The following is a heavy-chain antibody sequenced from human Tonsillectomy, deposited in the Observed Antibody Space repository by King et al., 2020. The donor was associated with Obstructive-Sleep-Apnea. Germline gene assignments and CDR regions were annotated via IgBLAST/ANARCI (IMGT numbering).Heavy chain of an antibody. D-gene: IGHD3-22*01. CDR1: GYTFTGYY. V-gene: IGHV1-2*04. Sequence: QLVQSGAEVKKPGASVKVSCKASGYTFTGYYMHWVRQAPGLGLEWMGWINPNSGGTNYAQKFQGWVTMTRDTSISTAYMELSRLRSDDTAVYYCARGSYYYDSSGYPLVDYWGQGTLVTVSS. J-gene: IGHJ4*02. CDR3: ARGSYYYDSSGYPLVDY. CDR2: INPNSGGT.